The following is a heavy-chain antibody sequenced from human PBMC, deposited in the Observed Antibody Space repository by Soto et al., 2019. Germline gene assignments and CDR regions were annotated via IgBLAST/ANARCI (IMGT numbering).Heavy chain of an antibody. D-gene: IGHD3-3*02. J-gene: IGHJ6*02. Sequence: QVQLQQWGAGLLKPSETLSLTCGVYGGSFSGYSWTWIRQAPGKGLEWIGEINHSGGTNYNSSLKSRVPISVDPSKNQFSLLVYSVTAADTALYYRARDRQYWHFWSGYQCEGPFGMDVWGQGTTVTVS. CDR3: ARDRQYWHFWSGYQCEGPFGMDV. V-gene: IGHV4-34*02. CDR2: INHSGGT. CDR1: GGSFSGYS.